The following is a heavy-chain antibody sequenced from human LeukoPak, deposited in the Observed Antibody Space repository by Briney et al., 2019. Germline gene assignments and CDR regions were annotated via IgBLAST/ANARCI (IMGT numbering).Heavy chain of an antibody. Sequence: PGGSLRLSCAASEFTVSNNYMSWVRQPPGKGLEWVSLIYSGGDTFYADSVKGRFTISRDNSKNTLYLQMNSLRAEDTAVYYCARKGMAGAPFDYWGQGTLVTVSS. CDR2: IYSGGDT. V-gene: IGHV3-53*01. D-gene: IGHD6-19*01. J-gene: IGHJ4*02. CDR3: ARKGMAGAPFDY. CDR1: EFTVSNNY.